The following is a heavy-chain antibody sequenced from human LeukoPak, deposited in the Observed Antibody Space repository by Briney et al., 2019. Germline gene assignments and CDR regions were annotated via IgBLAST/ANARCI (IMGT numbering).Heavy chain of an antibody. D-gene: IGHD3-10*01. J-gene: IGHJ3*02. CDR1: GSIFSSYL. CDR3: ARHVSLPMVSGGDAFDI. Sequence: GESLKFSCKGSGSIFSSYLIGVVRQMPGKGLEWRGINYPGESDTRYSPSFQGQVTISAEKSISTAYLQWSSLKASDTAMYYCARHVSLPMVSGGDAFDIWGQGTMVTVSS. V-gene: IGHV5-51*01. CDR2: NYPGESDT.